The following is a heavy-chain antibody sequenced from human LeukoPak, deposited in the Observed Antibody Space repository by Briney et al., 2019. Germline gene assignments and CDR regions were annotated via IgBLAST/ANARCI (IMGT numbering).Heavy chain of an antibody. Sequence: GGSLRLSCAASGFTFSSYSMNWVRQAPGKGLEWVSSISSSSSYIYYADSVKGRFTISRDNAKNSLYLQMNSLRAEDTAVYYCARVRGDDILSPPLLGMDVWGQGTTVTVSS. CDR3: ARVRGDDILSPPLLGMDV. CDR1: GFTFSSYS. J-gene: IGHJ6*02. D-gene: IGHD3-9*01. CDR2: ISSSSSYI. V-gene: IGHV3-21*01.